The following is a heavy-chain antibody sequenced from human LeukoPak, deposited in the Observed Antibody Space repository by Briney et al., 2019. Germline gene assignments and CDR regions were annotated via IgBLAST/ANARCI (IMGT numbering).Heavy chain of an antibody. CDR2: INPNSGGT. D-gene: IGHD2-15*01. J-gene: IGHJ4*02. Sequence: ASVKVSCKASGYTFTGYYMHWGRQAPGQGLEWVGWINPNSGGTNYAQKFQGRVTMTRDTSISTAYMELSRLRSDDTAVYYCGRDEGDCSGGSCYFGSFDYWGQGTLVTVSS. CDR1: GYTFTGYY. V-gene: IGHV1-2*02. CDR3: GRDEGDCSGGSCYFGSFDY.